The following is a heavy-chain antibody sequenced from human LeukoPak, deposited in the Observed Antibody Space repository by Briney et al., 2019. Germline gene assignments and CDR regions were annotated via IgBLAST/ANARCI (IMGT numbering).Heavy chain of an antibody. Sequence: GGSLRLSCAASGITFDDYAMYWVRQAPGKGLEWVSGISWNSGSIAYADSVKGRFTISRDNAKNSLYLQMKSLRTEDTALYYCAKDREIYCRGGSCFAGRAFDIWGQGTMVTVSS. CDR3: AKDREIYCRGGSCFAGRAFDI. D-gene: IGHD2-15*01. V-gene: IGHV3-9*01. CDR2: ISWNSGSI. J-gene: IGHJ3*02. CDR1: GITFDDYA.